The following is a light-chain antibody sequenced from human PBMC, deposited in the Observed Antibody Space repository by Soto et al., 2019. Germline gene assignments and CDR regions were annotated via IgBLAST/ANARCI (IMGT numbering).Light chain of an antibody. CDR2: KAS. Sequence: DIQMTQSPSTLSASVGDRVTITCRASQSISSWLAWYQQKPGKAPKLLIYKASSLESGVPSRCSGSGSGTEYTLTISSLQPDDVATYYCQQDKSYSRTFGQGTKVEIK. CDR1: QSISSW. V-gene: IGKV1-5*03. CDR3: QQDKSYSRT. J-gene: IGKJ1*01.